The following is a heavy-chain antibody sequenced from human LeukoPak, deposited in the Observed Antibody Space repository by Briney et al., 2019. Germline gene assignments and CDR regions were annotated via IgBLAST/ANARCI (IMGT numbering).Heavy chain of an antibody. V-gene: IGHV1-69*04. Sequence: SVKVSCKASGGTFSSYATSWVRQAPGQGLEWMGRIIPILGIANYAQKFQGRVTITADKSTSTAYMELSSLRSEDTAVYYCARGCGSRCEGYYGMDVWGQGTTVTVSS. CDR1: GGTFSSYA. J-gene: IGHJ6*02. CDR2: IIPILGIA. CDR3: ARGCGSRCEGYYGMDV. D-gene: IGHD2-21*01.